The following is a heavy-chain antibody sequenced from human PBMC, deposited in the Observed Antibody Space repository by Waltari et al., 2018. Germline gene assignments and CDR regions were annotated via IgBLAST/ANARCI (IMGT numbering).Heavy chain of an antibody. V-gene: IGHV1-69*15. CDR2: IIPTFGLI. D-gene: IGHD3-16*01. CDR1: GGDFSNNA. CDR3: ASGGIIGTYSIDV. J-gene: IGHJ6*03. Sequence: QVQLVQSGAVVREPGSSVKVSCKSSGGDFSNNAITWVRQAPGQGLAWMGRIIPTFGLIRYSGKFQDRVTITADESTSTAYMDLRNLRSDDTAVYYCASGGIIGTYSIDVWALGTTVTVSS.